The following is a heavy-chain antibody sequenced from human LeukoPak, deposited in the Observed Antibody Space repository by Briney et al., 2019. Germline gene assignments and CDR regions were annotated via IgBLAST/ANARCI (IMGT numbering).Heavy chain of an antibody. CDR3: AKVGDYDILTGYSYYFDY. J-gene: IGHJ4*02. Sequence: PGGSLRLSCAASGFTFSSYAMSWVRQAPGKGLGWVSAISGSGGSTYYADSVKGRFTISRDNSKNTLYLQMNSLRAEDTAVYYCAKVGDYDILTGYSYYFDYWGQGTLVTVSS. CDR1: GFTFSSYA. CDR2: ISGSGGST. V-gene: IGHV3-23*01. D-gene: IGHD3-9*01.